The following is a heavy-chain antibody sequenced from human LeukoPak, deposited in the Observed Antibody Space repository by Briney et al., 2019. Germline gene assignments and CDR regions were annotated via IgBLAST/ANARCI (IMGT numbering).Heavy chain of an antibody. Sequence: GGSLRLSCAASGFTFSSYAMHWVRQAPGKGLEWVAVISYDGSNKYYADSVKGRFTISRDNSKNTLYLQMNSLRAEDTAVYYCARGWVGATTLSSDYWGQGTLVTVSS. CDR3: ARGWVGATTLSSDY. CDR1: GFTFSSYA. D-gene: IGHD1-26*01. V-gene: IGHV3-30-3*01. CDR2: ISYDGSNK. J-gene: IGHJ4*02.